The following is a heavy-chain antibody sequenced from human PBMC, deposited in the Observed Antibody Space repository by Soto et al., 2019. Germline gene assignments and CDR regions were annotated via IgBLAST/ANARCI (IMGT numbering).Heavy chain of an antibody. CDR2: IKSETGGGTA. CDR3: TTEMRHSSGWNGAFDI. D-gene: IGHD6-19*01. Sequence: PWGSLIVPCAASGFTFSDAPMCWVRQAPGKGLEWVGRIKSETGGGTADYAAPVKDRFTIPRYDSKTTLYLHMNSLQTEDTAVYYCTTEMRHSSGWNGAFDIWGQGTLVTVSS. V-gene: IGHV3-15*01. CDR1: GFTFSDAP. J-gene: IGHJ3*02.